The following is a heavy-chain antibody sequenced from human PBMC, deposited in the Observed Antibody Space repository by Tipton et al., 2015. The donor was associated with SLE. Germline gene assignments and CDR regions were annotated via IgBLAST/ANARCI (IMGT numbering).Heavy chain of an antibody. Sequence: TLSLTCTVSIGSINYYHWSWIRQPPGKGLEWIGWIYSSGSTNHNPSLKSRVTMSVDSSKNQVSLRLTSLTPADTAVYYCARNSPTFRSGIVDTFDIWGQGTMVTVSS. J-gene: IGHJ3*02. V-gene: IGHV4-4*09. CDR1: IGSINYYH. D-gene: IGHD2/OR15-2a*01. CDR2: IYSSGST. CDR3: ARNSPTFRSGIVDTFDI.